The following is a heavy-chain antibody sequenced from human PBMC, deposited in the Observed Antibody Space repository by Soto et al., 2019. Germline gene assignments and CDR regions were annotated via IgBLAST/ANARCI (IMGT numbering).Heavy chain of an antibody. V-gene: IGHV2-5*02. CDR3: AAQVRGIIIAYYYNYYMDV. CDR2: IYWDDDE. CDR1: GFSLSTRGVG. D-gene: IGHD3-10*01. J-gene: IGHJ6*03. Sequence: SGPTLVKPTQTLTLTCTFSGFSLSTRGVGVGWIRQPPGKALEWLALIYWDDDERYSPSLKSRLTITKDTSKNQVVLRMTNMDPVDTTTYYCAAQVRGIIIAYYYNYYMDVWGKGTTVTVSS.